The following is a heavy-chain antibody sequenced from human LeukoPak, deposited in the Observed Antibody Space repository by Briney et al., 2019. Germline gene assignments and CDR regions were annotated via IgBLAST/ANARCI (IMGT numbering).Heavy chain of an antibody. V-gene: IGHV3-23*01. Sequence: GGSLRLSCAASGVTFSSYAMSWVRQAPGKGLEWVSAISGSGGSTYYAGSVKGRFTISRDNSRNTRYLQMNSLRDEDTAVYYCAKVRVGDYDYVWGSYRSYAFGDWGQGTLVTVSS. J-gene: IGHJ4*02. D-gene: IGHD3-16*02. CDR2: ISGSGGST. CDR1: GVTFSSYA. CDR3: AKVRVGDYDYVWGSYRSYAFGD.